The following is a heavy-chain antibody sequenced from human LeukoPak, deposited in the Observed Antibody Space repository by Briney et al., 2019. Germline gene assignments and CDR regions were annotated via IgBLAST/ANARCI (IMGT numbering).Heavy chain of an antibody. CDR1: GGSISSGGYS. D-gene: IGHD3-22*01. CDR2: IYHSGST. J-gene: IGHJ4*02. CDR3: ARKPSDDYHDSSGDTYFDY. Sequence: SETLSLTCAVSGGSISSGGYSWSWIRQPPGKGLEWIGYIYHSGSTYYNPSLKSRVTISVDRSKNQFSLKLSSVTAADTAVYYCARKPSDDYHDSSGDTYFDYWGQGTLVTVSS. V-gene: IGHV4-30-2*01.